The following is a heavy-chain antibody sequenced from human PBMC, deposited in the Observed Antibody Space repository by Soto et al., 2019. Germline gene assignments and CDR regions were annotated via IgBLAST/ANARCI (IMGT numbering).Heavy chain of an antibody. CDR3: ARESTVTTISSDANWFDP. J-gene: IGHJ5*02. CDR1: GGSISSYY. V-gene: IGHV4-59*01. Sequence: PSETLSLTCTVSGGSISSYYWSWIRQPPGKGLEWIGYIYYSGSTNYNPSLKSRVTISVDTSKNQFSLKLSSVTAADTAVYYCARESTVTTISSDANWFDPWGQGTLVTV. D-gene: IGHD4-4*01. CDR2: IYYSGST.